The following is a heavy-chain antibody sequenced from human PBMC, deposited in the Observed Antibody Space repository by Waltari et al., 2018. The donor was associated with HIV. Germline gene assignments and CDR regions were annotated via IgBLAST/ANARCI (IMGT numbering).Heavy chain of an antibody. CDR3: ARQDIVVVPDAFDI. D-gene: IGHD2-2*01. V-gene: IGHV5-51*01. CDR2: IYPGDSDT. J-gene: IGHJ3*02. CDR1: GYTFTSYW. Sequence: EVQLVQSGAEVKKPVASLKISCKGSGYTFTSYWIGWVRQMPGKGLEWMGIIYPGDSDTTYSPSFQGQVTISADKSISTAYLQWSSLKASDTAMYYCARQDIVVVPDAFDIWGQGTMVTVSS.